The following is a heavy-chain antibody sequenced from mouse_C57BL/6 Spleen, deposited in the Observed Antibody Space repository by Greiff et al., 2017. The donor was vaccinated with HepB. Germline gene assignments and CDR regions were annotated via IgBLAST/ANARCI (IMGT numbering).Heavy chain of an antibody. CDR1: GYTFTDYY. CDR2: INPNNGGT. D-gene: IGHD1-1*01. Sequence: VQLQQSGPELVKPGASVKISCKASGYTFTDYYMNWVKQSHGKSLEWIGDINPNNGGTSYNQKFKGKATLTVDKSSSTAYMELRSLTSEDSAVYYCARGGYYYYGSSFDYWGQGTTLTVSS. J-gene: IGHJ2*01. V-gene: IGHV1-26*01. CDR3: ARGGYYYYGSSFDY.